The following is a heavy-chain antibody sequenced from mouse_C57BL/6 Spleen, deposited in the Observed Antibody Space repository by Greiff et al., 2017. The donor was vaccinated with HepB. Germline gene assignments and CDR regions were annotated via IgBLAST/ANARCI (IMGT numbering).Heavy chain of an antibody. J-gene: IGHJ1*03. D-gene: IGHD2-5*01. CDR1: GYTFTSYW. V-gene: IGHV1-52*01. CDR2: IDPSDSET. CDR3: ARSLYNNSYWYFDV. Sequence: QVQLQQPGAELVRPGSSVKLSCKASGYTFTSYWMHWVKQRPIQGLEWIGNIDPSDSETHYNQKFKDKATLTVDKSSSTAYMQLSSLTSEDSAVYYWARSLYNNSYWYFDVWGTGTTVTVSS.